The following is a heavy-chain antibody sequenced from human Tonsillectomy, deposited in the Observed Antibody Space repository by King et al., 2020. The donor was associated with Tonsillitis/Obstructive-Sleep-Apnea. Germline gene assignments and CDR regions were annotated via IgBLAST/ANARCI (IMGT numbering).Heavy chain of an antibody. D-gene: IGHD6-19*01. J-gene: IGHJ4*02. Sequence: VQLQESGPGLVKPSETLSLTCTVSGGSIISYYWSWIRQPPGKGLEWIGYIYYSGNTNYNPSRKSRVTISVDMSKNQFSLKLSSVTAADTAVYYCARGTYSSGWYALDYWGQGTLATVSS. V-gene: IGHV4-59*01. CDR1: GGSIISYY. CDR3: ARGTYSSGWYALDY. CDR2: IYYSGNT.